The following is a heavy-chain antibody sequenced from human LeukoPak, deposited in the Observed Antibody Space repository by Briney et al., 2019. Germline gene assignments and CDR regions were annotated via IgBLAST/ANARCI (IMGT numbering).Heavy chain of an antibody. CDR3: AREDFAYYYYMDV. D-gene: IGHD3-3*01. CDR1: GYTFTSYG. J-gene: IGHJ6*03. CDR2: ISAYNGNT. Sequence: ASVKVSCKASGYTFTSYGISWVREAPGQGLEWMGWISAYNGNTNYAQKLQGRVTITTDTSTSTAYMELRSLRSDDTAVYYCAREDFAYYYYMDVWGEGPTVTVSS. V-gene: IGHV1-18*01.